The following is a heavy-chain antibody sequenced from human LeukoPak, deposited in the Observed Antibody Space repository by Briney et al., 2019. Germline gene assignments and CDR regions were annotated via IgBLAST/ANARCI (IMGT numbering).Heavy chain of an antibody. J-gene: IGHJ4*02. D-gene: IGHD5-24*01. CDR1: GFTFGDYA. CDR3: TRSTKGSRDGYNF. V-gene: IGHV3-49*04. CDR2: IRSKAYGGTT. Sequence: PGGSLRLSCTASGFTFGDYAMSWVRQAPGKGLEWLGFIRSKAYGGTTEYAASVKGRFTISRDDSKSIAYLQMNSLKTEDTAVYYCTRSTKGSRDGYNFWGQGTLVTVSS.